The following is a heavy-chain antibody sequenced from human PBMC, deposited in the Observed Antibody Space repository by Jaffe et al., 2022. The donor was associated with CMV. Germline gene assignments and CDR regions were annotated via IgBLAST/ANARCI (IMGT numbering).Heavy chain of an antibody. CDR2: ISWDGGST. D-gene: IGHD6-6*01. V-gene: IGHV3-43*01. J-gene: IGHJ4*02. CDR3: AKDRALWSSSSGRGGSGFDY. Sequence: EVQLVESGGVVVQPGGSLRLSCAASGFTFDDYTMHWVRQAPGKGLEWVSLISWDGGSTYYADSVKGRFTISRDNSKNSLYLQMNSLRTEDTALYYCAKDRALWSSSSGRGGSGFDYWGQGTLVTVSS. CDR1: GFTFDDYT.